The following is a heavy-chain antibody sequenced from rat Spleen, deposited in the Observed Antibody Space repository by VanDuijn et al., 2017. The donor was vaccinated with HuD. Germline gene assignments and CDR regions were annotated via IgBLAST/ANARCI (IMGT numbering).Heavy chain of an antibody. V-gene: IGHV5-20*01. Sequence: EVQLVESGGGLVQPGRSMKLSCAASGFTFSDYGMAWVLQAPTKGLEWVASISYNGVSTYYRDSVKGRFTVSRDNAKSTLYLQMESLRCEDTATYCCAKVTYYGYYYFDYWGQGVMVTVSS. CDR3: AKVTYYGYYYFDY. J-gene: IGHJ2*01. CDR1: GFTFSDYG. CDR2: ISYNGVST. D-gene: IGHD1-9*01.